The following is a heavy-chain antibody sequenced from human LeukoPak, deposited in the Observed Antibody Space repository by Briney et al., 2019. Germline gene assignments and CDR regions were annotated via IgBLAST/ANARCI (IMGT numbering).Heavy chain of an antibody. V-gene: IGHV1-2*06. CDR2: INPYSGGT. J-gene: IGHJ4*02. Sequence: ASVTVSCKASGYTFTEYYIHWMRQAPGQGLEWMGRINPYSGGTKYAQKFQGRVTMTRDTSISTAYMELSRLRSDDTAVYYCARDLDYSNYLIDYWGQGTLVTVSS. CDR1: GYTFTEYY. CDR3: ARDLDYSNYLIDY. D-gene: IGHD4-11*01.